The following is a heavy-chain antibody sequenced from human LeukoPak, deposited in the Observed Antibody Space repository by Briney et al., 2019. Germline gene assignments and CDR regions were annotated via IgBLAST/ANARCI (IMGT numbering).Heavy chain of an antibody. Sequence: GGSLRLSCAASGFTFNTYIMTWVRQAPGKGLEWVSAISGSGGSTYYADSVKGRFTISRDNSKNTLYLQMNSLRAEDTAVYYCGRGDTVIDYWGQGTLVTVSS. V-gene: IGHV3-23*01. J-gene: IGHJ4*02. CDR2: ISGSGGST. CDR1: GFTFNTYI. CDR3: GRGDTVIDY. D-gene: IGHD5-18*01.